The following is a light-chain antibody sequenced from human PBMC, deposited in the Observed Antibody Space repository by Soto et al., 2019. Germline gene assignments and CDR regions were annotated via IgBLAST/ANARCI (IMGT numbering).Light chain of an antibody. CDR3: QQYGRSPWT. Sequence: EIVLTQSPGTVSLSPGERATLSCRASQRVSSNYVAWFQQKTGQAPRLLIHGASERATGIADRFSGSGSGTDFTLTISGLEPEDFAVYYCQQYGRSPWTFGQGTKVDFK. CDR2: GAS. V-gene: IGKV3-20*01. CDR1: QRVSSNY. J-gene: IGKJ1*01.